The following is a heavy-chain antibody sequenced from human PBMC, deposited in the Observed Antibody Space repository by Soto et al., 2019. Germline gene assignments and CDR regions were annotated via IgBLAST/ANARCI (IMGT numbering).Heavy chain of an antibody. CDR1: GFTFDDYA. V-gene: IGHV3-9*01. CDR3: AKDIQAYCSGGSCYSGAFDI. Sequence: EVQLVESGGGLVQPGRSLRLSCAASGFTFDDYAMHWVRQAPGKGLEWVSGISWNSGSIGYADSVKGRFTISRDNAKNSLYLQMNSLRAEDTALYYCAKDIQAYCSGGSCYSGAFDIWGQVTMVTVSS. D-gene: IGHD2-15*01. CDR2: ISWNSGSI. J-gene: IGHJ3*02.